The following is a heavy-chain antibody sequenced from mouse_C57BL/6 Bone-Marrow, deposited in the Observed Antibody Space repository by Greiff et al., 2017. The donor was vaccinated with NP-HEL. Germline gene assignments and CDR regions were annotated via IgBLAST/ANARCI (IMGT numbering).Heavy chain of an antibody. D-gene: IGHD1-1*01. J-gene: IGHJ2*01. CDR3: AREEITTVVATFDD. CDR2: IYPRSGNT. Sequence: QVQLKQSGAELARPGASVKLSCKASGYTFTSYGISWVKQRTGQGLEWIGEIYPRSGNTYYNEKFKGKATLTADKSSSTAYMELRSLTSEDSAVYFCAREEITTVVATFDDWGQGTTLTVSS. CDR1: GYTFTSYG. V-gene: IGHV1-81*01.